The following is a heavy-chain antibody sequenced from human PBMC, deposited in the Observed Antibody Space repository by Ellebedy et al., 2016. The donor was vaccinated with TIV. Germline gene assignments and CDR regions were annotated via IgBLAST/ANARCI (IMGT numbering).Heavy chain of an antibody. V-gene: IGHV3-74*01. J-gene: IGHJ3*02. CDR1: GFIFKNFL. CDR2: ISGDGRTT. Sequence: GESLKISCGASGFIFKNFLMYWVRQAPGKGPEWVSRISGDGRTTNYADSVKGRFSISRDNANNMVYLQINSLRTEDTAVYYCSRGFGRITIFGAEMEVAFDIWGQGTMVTVSS. CDR3: SRGFGRITIFGAEMEVAFDI. D-gene: IGHD3-3*01.